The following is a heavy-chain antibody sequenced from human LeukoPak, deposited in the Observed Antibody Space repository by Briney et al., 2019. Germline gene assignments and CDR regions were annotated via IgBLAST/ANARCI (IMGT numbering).Heavy chain of an antibody. V-gene: IGHV3-7*02. CDR2: ISPDGSVK. CDR3: ARLLGMVTTFDI. J-gene: IGHJ3*02. D-gene: IGHD5-24*01. CDR1: GFPISNYW. Sequence: GGSLRLFCAASGFPISNYWMSWVRQAPGKGLEWVASISPDGSVKHYVDSVKGRFTISRDNAKNSLSLQMNSPRAEDTAVYICARLLGMVTTFDIWGQGTVVTVSS.